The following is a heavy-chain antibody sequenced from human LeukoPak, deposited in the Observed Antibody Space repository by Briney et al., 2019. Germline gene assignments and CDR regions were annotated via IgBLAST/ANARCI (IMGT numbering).Heavy chain of an antibody. D-gene: IGHD3-16*01. CDR3: ARGPDGITSDY. CDR2: ISTTGST. Sequence: PSETLFLTCTVSGGSISSGSYYWSWIRQPAGKGLEWVGRISTTGSTNCNPSLKSRVTISLDTSKNQFSLKLSSVTTADTAVYYCARGPDGITSDYWGQGTLVTVSS. CDR1: GGSISSGSYY. V-gene: IGHV4-61*02. J-gene: IGHJ4*02.